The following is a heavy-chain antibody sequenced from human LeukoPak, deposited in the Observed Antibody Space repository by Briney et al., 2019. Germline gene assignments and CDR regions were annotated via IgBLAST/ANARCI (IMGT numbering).Heavy chain of an antibody. CDR2: IYYSGST. CDR3: ARGDYYDSSGYYHDLGFLGGAFDY. D-gene: IGHD3-22*01. J-gene: IGHJ4*02. Sequence: PSQTLSLTCTVSGGSISSGGYYWSWIRQHPGKGLEWIGYIYYSGSTYYNPSLKSRVTISVDTSKNQFSLKLSSVTAADTAVYYCARGDYYDSSGYYHDLGFLGGAFDYWGQGTLVTVSS. V-gene: IGHV4-31*03. CDR1: GGSISSGGYY.